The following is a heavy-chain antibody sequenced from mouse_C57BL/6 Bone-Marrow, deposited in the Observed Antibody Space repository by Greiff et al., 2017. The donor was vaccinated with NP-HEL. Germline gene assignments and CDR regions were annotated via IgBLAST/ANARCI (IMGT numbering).Heavy chain of an antibody. CDR1: GFTFSDYG. J-gene: IGHJ1*03. CDR2: ISNLAYSI. V-gene: IGHV5-15*01. Sequence: EVKLVESGGGLVQPGGSLKLSCAASGFTFSDYGMAWVRQAPRKGPEWVAFISNLAYSIYYADTVTGRFTISRENAKNTLYLEMSSLRSEDTAMYYCARNHYYGSRGDWYFDVWGTGTTVTVSS. D-gene: IGHD1-1*01. CDR3: ARNHYYGSRGDWYFDV.